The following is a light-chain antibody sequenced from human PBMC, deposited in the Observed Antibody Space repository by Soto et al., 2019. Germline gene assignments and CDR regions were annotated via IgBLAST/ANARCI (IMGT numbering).Light chain of an antibody. CDR2: GAS. V-gene: IGKV3-20*01. CDR3: QQYGSAPYI. CDR1: QSVSSNY. J-gene: IGKJ2*01. Sequence: EIVLTQSPGTLSLSPGERATLSCRASQSVSSNYLAWYQQKPGQAPRLLIYGASSRATGIPDRFSGSGSGTDFTLTISRLEPEDFAVYYWQQYGSAPYIFGQGTKLEIK.